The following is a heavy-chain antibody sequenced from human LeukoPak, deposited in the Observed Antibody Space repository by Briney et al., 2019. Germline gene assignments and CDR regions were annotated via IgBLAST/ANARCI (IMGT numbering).Heavy chain of an antibody. D-gene: IGHD1-26*01. J-gene: IGHJ4*02. V-gene: IGHV3-30-3*01. CDR1: GSTFSSYA. Sequence: GGSLRLSCAASGSTFSSYAMHWVRQAPGKGLEWVAVISYDGSNKYYADSVKGRFTISRDNSKNTLYLQMNSLRAEDTAVYYCARDRVGATDYFDYWGQGTLVTVSS. CDR2: ISYDGSNK. CDR3: ARDRVGATDYFDY.